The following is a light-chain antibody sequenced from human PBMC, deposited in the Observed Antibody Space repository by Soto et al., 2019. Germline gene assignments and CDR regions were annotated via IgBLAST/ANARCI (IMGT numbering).Light chain of an antibody. CDR1: QSVSNNY. J-gene: IGKJ1*01. CDR3: PQYGSSPWT. Sequence: EIVLTQSPGTLSLSPWERATLSCRASQSVSNNYLAWYRQKPGQAPRLLIYEASSRATGIPDRFSGGGSGTDFTLTLSRLEPEDFAVYYCPQYGSSPWTFGQGTKVDIK. CDR2: EAS. V-gene: IGKV3-20*01.